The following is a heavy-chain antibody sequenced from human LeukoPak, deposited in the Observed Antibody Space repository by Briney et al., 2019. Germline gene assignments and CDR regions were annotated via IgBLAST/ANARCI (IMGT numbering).Heavy chain of an antibody. Sequence: ASVKVSCKASGYTFTSYYMHWVRQAPGQGLEWMGIINPSGGSTSYAQKFQGRVTMTRDTSTSTVYMELSSLRSEDTAVYYCARDAHYYDSSGYYLNWFDPWGQGTLVTVSS. CDR2: INPSGGST. CDR1: GYTFTSYY. CDR3: ARDAHYYDSSGYYLNWFDP. D-gene: IGHD3-22*01. V-gene: IGHV1-46*01. J-gene: IGHJ5*02.